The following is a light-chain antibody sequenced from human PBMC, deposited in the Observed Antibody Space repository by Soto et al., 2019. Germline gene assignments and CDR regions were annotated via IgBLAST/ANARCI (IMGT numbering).Light chain of an antibody. CDR1: SSNIGTNT. Sequence: QAVVTQPSSASGTPGQRVTISCSGSSSNIGTNTVNWYQQLPGTAPKVLIYSNNQRPSGVPDRFSGSKSGTSASLAISGLQSEDEADYYCVAWDDSLNGWVFGGGTKLTVL. CDR2: SNN. J-gene: IGLJ3*02. V-gene: IGLV1-44*01. CDR3: VAWDDSLNGWV.